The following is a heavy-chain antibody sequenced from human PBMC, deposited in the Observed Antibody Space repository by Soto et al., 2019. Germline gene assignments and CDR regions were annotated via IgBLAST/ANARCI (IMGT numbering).Heavy chain of an antibody. J-gene: IGHJ6*03. CDR1: GFTFSSYG. Sequence: SLRLSCAASGFTFSSYGMHWVRQAPGKGLEWVAVISYDGSNKYYADSVKGRFTISRDNSKNTLYLQMNSLRAEDMALYYCARRGYGSRWPNVYMDVWGKGTTVTVSS. D-gene: IGHD6-13*01. V-gene: IGHV3-30*03. CDR3: ARRGYGSRWPNVYMDV. CDR2: ISYDGSNK.